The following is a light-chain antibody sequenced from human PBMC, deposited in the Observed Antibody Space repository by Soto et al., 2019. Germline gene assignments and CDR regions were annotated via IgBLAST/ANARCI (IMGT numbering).Light chain of an antibody. V-gene: IGKV3-11*01. CDR3: QQRGT. CDR2: DVS. J-gene: IGKJ4*01. Sequence: EFVLTQSPATLSLSPGERATLSRRASQSVTSYLAWYQQKPGQAPRLLIYDVSNRATGIPARFSGSGSGTDFTLTISSLEPEDFAVYYCQQRGTFGGGTKV. CDR1: QSVTSY.